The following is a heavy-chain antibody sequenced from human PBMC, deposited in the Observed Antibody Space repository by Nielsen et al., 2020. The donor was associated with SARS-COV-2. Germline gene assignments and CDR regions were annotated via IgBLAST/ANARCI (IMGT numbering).Heavy chain of an antibody. J-gene: IGHJ4*02. CDR1: GFTFSDYY. D-gene: IGHD3-16*02. V-gene: IGHV3-11*04. CDR3: ARASITFGGVIVPFDY. CDR2: ISSNGSTI. Sequence: GGSLRLSCAASGFTFSDYYMSWIRQAPGKGLDWVSYISSNGSTIYYVDSVKGRFTISRDNAKNSLYLQMNSLRAEDTAVYYCARASITFGGVIVPFDYWGQGTLVTVSS.